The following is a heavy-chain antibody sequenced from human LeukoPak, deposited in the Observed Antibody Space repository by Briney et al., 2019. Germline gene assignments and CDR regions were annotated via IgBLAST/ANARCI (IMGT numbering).Heavy chain of an antibody. CDR2: ISGTGSTI. J-gene: IGHJ6*02. V-gene: IGHV3-48*02. CDR1: GFTFSSYA. D-gene: IGHD3-3*01. Sequence: AGGSLRLSCAASGFTFSSYAMSWVRQAPGKGLEWVSTISGTGSTIYYADSVKGRFTISRDNAKNSLYLQMNSLRDEDTAVYYCARWSYGMDVWGQGTTVTVSS. CDR3: ARWSYGMDV.